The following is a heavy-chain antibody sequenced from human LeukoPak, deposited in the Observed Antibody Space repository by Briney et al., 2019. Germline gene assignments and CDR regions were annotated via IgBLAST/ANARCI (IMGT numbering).Heavy chain of an antibody. D-gene: IGHD3-22*01. Sequence: KPSETLSLTYSVAGDSVSRSDSYWDWIRQPPGKGLEWIGTIYYSGRTYYSPSLKSPVTMSVDPSNNQFSLNLRSVTAADTALYYCARRRYYDGSGYLEWGQGTLLSVSS. V-gene: IGHV4-39*01. CDR3: ARRRYYDGSGYLE. CDR2: IYYSGRT. CDR1: GDSVSRSDSY. J-gene: IGHJ1*01.